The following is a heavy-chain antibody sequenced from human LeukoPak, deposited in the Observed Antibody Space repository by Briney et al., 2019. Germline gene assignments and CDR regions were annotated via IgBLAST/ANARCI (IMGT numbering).Heavy chain of an antibody. V-gene: IGHV3-23*01. CDR1: GFAFSAYA. CDR3: AKEGIAVASFDY. J-gene: IGHJ4*02. CDR2: ISGSISGSGGST. D-gene: IGHD6-19*01. Sequence: GASLRLSCAASGFAFSAYAMSWVRQAPGKGLEWVSAISGSISGSGGSTYYAASVKGRFTISRDNSKNTLFLQLNSLRAEDTAVYYCAKEGIAVASFDYWGQGTLVTVSS.